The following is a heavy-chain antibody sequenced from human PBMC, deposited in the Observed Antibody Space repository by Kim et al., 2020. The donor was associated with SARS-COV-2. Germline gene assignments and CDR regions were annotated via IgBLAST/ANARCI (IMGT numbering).Heavy chain of an antibody. CDR2: ISSSGSTI. J-gene: IGHJ6*02. D-gene: IGHD3-9*01. CDR1: GFTFSSYE. CDR3: AREGFDSTEGRGGMDV. V-gene: IGHV3-48*03. Sequence: GGSLRLSCAASGFTFSSYEMNWVRQAPGKGLEWVSYISSSGSTIYYADSVKGRFTISRDNAKNSLYLQMNSLRAEDTAVYYCAREGFDSTEGRGGMDVWGQGTTVTVSS.